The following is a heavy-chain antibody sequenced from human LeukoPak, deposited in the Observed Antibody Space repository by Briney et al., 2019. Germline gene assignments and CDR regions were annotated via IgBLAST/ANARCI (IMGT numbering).Heavy chain of an antibody. CDR3: ARGRVGDWIYYYYYMDV. CDR2: IYYSGST. Sequence: PSETLSLTCTVSGGSISSSSYYWGWIRQPPGKGLEWIGSIYYSGSTYYDPSLKSRVTISVDTSKNQFSLKLSSVTAADTAVYYCARGRVGDWIYYYYYMDVWGKGTTVTVSS. D-gene: IGHD2-21*02. V-gene: IGHV4-39*07. CDR1: GGSISSSSYY. J-gene: IGHJ6*03.